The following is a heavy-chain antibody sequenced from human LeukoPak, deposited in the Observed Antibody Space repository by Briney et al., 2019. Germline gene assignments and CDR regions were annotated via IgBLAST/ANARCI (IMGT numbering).Heavy chain of an antibody. J-gene: IGHJ3*02. Sequence: AGGSLRLSCAASGFTFSSYGMHWVRQAPGKGLEWVANIEQDGSEKYYVDSVKGRFTISRDNAKNSLYLQMNSLRAEDTAVYYRAREFCSGANCYPMGAFDMWGQGTMVTVSS. V-gene: IGHV3-7*01. D-gene: IGHD2-15*01. CDR1: GFTFSSYG. CDR3: AREFCSGANCYPMGAFDM. CDR2: IEQDGSEK.